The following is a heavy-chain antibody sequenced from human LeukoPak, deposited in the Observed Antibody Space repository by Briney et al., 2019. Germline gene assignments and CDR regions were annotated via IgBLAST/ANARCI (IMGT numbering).Heavy chain of an antibody. CDR2: INHSGST. J-gene: IGHJ4*02. CDR1: GGSFSGYY. CDR3: ARGYCSGGSCGVFDY. D-gene: IGHD2-15*01. Sequence: SETLSLTCAVYGGSFSGYYWSWIRQPPGKGQEWIGEINHSGSTNYNPSLKSRVTISVDTSKNQFSLKLSSVTAADTAVYYCARGYCSGGSCGVFDYWGQGTLVTVSS. V-gene: IGHV4-34*01.